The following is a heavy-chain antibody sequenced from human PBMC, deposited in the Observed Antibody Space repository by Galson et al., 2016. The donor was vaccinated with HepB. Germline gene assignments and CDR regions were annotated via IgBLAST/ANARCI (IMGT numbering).Heavy chain of an antibody. CDR3: AKDPYYYGSGSYLYFHY. CDR1: GFTFSRYG. CDR2: ISSDGSNK. J-gene: IGHJ4*02. V-gene: IGHV3-30*18. D-gene: IGHD3-10*01. Sequence: SLRLSCAASGFTFSRYGMHWVRQAPGKGLEWVTFISSDGSNKYYADSVKGRFTISRDNSKNTLYLQMNSLRAEDTAVYYCAKDPYYYGSGSYLYFHYWGQGTLVTVSS.